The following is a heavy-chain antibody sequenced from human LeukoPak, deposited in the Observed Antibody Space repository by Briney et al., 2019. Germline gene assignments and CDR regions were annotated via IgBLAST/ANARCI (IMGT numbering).Heavy chain of an antibody. CDR1: GGSISSGGYY. J-gene: IGHJ3*02. CDR2: IYTSGST. CDR3: ARDKVTGGAFDI. Sequence: SETLSLTCTVSGGSISSGGYYWSWIRQPPGKGLEWIGRIYTSGSTNYNPSLKSRVTISVDTSKNQFSLKLSSVTAADTAVYYCARDKVTGGAFDIWGQGTMVTVSS. D-gene: IGHD4-23*01. V-gene: IGHV4-61*02.